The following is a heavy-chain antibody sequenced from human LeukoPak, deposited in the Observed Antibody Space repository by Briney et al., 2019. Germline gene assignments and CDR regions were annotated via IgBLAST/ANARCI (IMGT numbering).Heavy chain of an antibody. D-gene: IGHD3-9*01. CDR2: IIPIFGTA. V-gene: IGHV1-69*06. Sequence: SVKVSCKASGFTFSAYAIQWVRQAPGQGLEWMGGIIPIFGTANYAQKFQGRVTITADKSTSTAYMELSSLRSEDTAVYYCARGNYDILTGYYRLRAFDYWGQGTLVTVSS. CDR3: ARGNYDILTGYYRLRAFDY. J-gene: IGHJ4*02. CDR1: GFTFSAYA.